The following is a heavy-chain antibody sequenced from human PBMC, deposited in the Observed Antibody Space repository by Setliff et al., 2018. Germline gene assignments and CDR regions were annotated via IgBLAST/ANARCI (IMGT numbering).Heavy chain of an antibody. CDR3: SRLVRFCTRIVCQRLSGDDY. CDR2: ISVYSGNA. D-gene: IGHD3-10*01. CDR1: GYSFSDSA. J-gene: IGHJ4*02. V-gene: IGHV1-18*01. Sequence: GASVKVSCKASGYSFSDSAVSWVRQAPGQGLEWVGWISVYSGNAYYAPKFQGTVLMTADTSTTTAYLELRSLRSDDTAVYYCSRLVRFCTRIVCQRLSGDDYWGQGTLVTVSS.